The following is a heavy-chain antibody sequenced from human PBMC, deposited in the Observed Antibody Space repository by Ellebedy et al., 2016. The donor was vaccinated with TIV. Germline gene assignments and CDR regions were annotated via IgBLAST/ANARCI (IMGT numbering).Heavy chain of an antibody. CDR3: ATFRYSP. D-gene: IGHD1-1*01. CDR1: GFSFSNYW. CDR2: IKEDGRER. Sequence: GESLKISCAASGFSFSNYWMHWVRQAPGEGLERVANIKEDGRERHYVDSVKGRYTISRDNPKNSLYLQMNSLRADDTAVYYCATFRYSPWGQGTLVTVAA. J-gene: IGHJ5*02. V-gene: IGHV3-7*01.